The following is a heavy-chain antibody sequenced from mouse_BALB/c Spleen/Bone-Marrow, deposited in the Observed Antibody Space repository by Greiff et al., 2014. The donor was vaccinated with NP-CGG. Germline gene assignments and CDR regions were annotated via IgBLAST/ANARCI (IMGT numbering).Heavy chain of an antibody. J-gene: IGHJ2*01. Sequence: VKLMESGDDLVRPGTSVKVSCKASGYAFTNYLIEWFKQRPGQGLEWIGRINPGIGGTTYNAKFKGKATLTADKSSTTAYMQLNSLTSDDSAVYFCARFTRDYWGQGTTLTVSS. V-gene: IGHV1-54*01. CDR2: INPGIGGT. CDR1: GYAFTNYL. CDR3: ARFTRDY.